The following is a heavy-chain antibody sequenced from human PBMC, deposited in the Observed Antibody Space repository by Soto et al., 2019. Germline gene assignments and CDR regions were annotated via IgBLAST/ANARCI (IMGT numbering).Heavy chain of an antibody. Sequence: QVQLVQSGAEVKKPGASVKVSCKASGYTFTSYGISWVRQAPGQGLEWMGWISAYNGNTNYAQKLQGRVTMTTDTSTSTADMELRSLRSDDTAVYYGARVRGSDPTPPQFDPWGQGTLVTVSS. J-gene: IGHJ5*02. CDR2: ISAYNGNT. V-gene: IGHV1-18*01. D-gene: IGHD3-10*01. CDR1: GYTFTSYG. CDR3: ARVRGSDPTPPQFDP.